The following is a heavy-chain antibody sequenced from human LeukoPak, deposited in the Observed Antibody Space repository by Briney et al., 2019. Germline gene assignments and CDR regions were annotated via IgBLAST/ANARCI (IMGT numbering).Heavy chain of an antibody. CDR3: ATKGRGRLGELSFFDY. CDR2: FDPEDVET. D-gene: IGHD3-16*02. J-gene: IGHJ4*02. Sequence: ASVKVSCKVSGYTLTELSMHWVRQAPGNGLERMGGFDPEDVETIYAQKFRGRVTMTEDTSPDTASMELSRLRSEDTAVYYCATKGRGRLGELSFFDYWGQGTLVTVSS. CDR1: GYTLTELS. V-gene: IGHV1-24*01.